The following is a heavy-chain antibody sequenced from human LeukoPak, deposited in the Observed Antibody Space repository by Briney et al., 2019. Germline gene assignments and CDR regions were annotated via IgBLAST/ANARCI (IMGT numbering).Heavy chain of an antibody. J-gene: IGHJ4*02. V-gene: IGHV3-30-3*01. D-gene: IGHD3-9*01. Sequence: GGSLRLSCAASGFSISTYAMHWVRQAPGKGLEWVAVISYEGSIKNYADSVKGRFTISRDNSKNTLYLQMNSLRTEDTAVYYCARGPLTGKWPDMGFDYWGQGTLVTVSS. CDR3: ARGPLTGKWPDMGFDY. CDR2: ISYEGSIK. CDR1: GFSISTYA.